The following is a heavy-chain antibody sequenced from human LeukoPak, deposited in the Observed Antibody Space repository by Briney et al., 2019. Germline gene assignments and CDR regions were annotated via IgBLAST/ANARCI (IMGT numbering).Heavy chain of an antibody. D-gene: IGHD3-22*01. J-gene: IGHJ4*02. CDR3: ARILGYYQYYFDY. Sequence: SETLSLTCTVSGGSISGSSYYWGWIRQPPGKGLEWIGTIYNSGSPYYNPSLKSRVTISIDTSKNQFSLKLSSVTAADTAVYYCARILGYYQYYFDYWGQGTLVTVSS. V-gene: IGHV4-39*01. CDR2: IYNSGSP. CDR1: GGSISGSSYY.